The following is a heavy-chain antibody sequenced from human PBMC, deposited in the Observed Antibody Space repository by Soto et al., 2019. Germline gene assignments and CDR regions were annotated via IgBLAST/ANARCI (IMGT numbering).Heavy chain of an antibody. J-gene: IGHJ4*02. Sequence: SETMSVTCAVDGGNFIGYYWSWIRQPPGKGLEWIGEINHSGSTNYNPSLKSRVTISVDTSKNQFSLKLSSVTAADTAVYYCARSSGSYRTSDYWGQGTLVTVSS. CDR3: ARSSGSYRTSDY. CDR2: INHSGST. V-gene: IGHV4-34*01. CDR1: GGNFIGYY. D-gene: IGHD1-26*01.